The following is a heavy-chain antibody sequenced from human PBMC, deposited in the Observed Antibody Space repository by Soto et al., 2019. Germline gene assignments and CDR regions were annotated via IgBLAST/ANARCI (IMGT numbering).Heavy chain of an antibody. CDR2: ISAYNGNT. Sequence: ASVKVACKASGYTFTSYGISWVRQAPGQGLEWMGRISAYNGNTNYAQKLQGRVTMTTDTSTSTAYMELRSLRSDDTAVYYCAREGRIVLVPAAEKNWFDPWGQGTLVTVSS. CDR3: AREGRIVLVPAAEKNWFDP. CDR1: GYTFTSYG. J-gene: IGHJ5*02. V-gene: IGHV1-18*01. D-gene: IGHD2-2*01.